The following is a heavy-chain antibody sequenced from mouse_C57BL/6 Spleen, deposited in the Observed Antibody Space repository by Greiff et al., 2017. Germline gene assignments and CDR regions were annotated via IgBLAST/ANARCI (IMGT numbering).Heavy chain of an antibody. CDR2: IYPGSGNT. J-gene: IGHJ4*01. CDR3: ASGLITTVPYAMDY. CDR1: GYSFTSYY. Sequence: QVQLKQSGPELVKPGASVKISCKASGYSFTSYYIHWVKQRPGQGLEWIGWIYPGSGNTKYNEKFKGKATLTADTSSSTAYMQLSSLTSEDSAVYYCASGLITTVPYAMDYWGQGTSFTVSS. V-gene: IGHV1-66*01. D-gene: IGHD1-1*01.